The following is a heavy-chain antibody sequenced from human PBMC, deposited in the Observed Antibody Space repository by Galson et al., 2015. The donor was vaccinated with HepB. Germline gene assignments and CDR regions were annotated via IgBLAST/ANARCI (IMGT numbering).Heavy chain of an antibody. D-gene: IGHD6-13*01. J-gene: IGHJ6*02. CDR2: ISGSGGST. CDR3: AKERSSSWRSLIYYYGMDV. V-gene: IGHV3-23*01. Sequence: SLRLSCAASGFTFSSYDMSWVRQAPGKGLEWVSGISGSGGSTYYADSVKGRFTISRDNSKNTLYLQINSLRAEDTAVYYCAKERSSSWRSLIYYYGMDVWGQGTTVTVSS. CDR1: GFTFSSYD.